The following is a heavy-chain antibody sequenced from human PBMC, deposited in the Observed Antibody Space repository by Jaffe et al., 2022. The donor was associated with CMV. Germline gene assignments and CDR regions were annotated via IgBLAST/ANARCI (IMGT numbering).Heavy chain of an antibody. Sequence: EVQLEESGGGLVKPGGSLRLSCAASGFLFSSYTINWVRQAPGKGLEWVSSISGTSAYIYYAESVKGRFTISRDNTKGSLHLQMNSVRVEDTAVYYCARGGGTGWYEGDAFDVWGQGTVVTVSS. V-gene: IGHV3-21*02. D-gene: IGHD6-19*01. J-gene: IGHJ3*01. CDR1: GFLFSSYT. CDR2: ISGTSAYI. CDR3: ARGGGTGWYEGDAFDV.